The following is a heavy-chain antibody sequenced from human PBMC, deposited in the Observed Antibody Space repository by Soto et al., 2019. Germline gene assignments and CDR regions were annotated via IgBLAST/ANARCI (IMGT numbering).Heavy chain of an antibody. D-gene: IGHD5-18*01. CDR1: GFTFSSYV. CDR2: ISGSGGST. V-gene: IGHV3-23*01. CDR3: AKCGIRWIQLWCT. J-gene: IGHJ5*02. Sequence: EVQLLESGGGLVQPGGSLRLSCAASGFTFSSYVMSWVRQAPGKGLEWVSAISGSGGSTYYADSVKGRFTISRDNSKNTLYLQMNSLRAEDTAVYYCAKCGIRWIQLWCTWGQGTLVTVSS.